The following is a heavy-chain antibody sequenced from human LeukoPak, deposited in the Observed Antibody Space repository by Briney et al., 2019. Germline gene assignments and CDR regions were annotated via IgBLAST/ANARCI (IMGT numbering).Heavy chain of an antibody. V-gene: IGHV3-66*01. CDR1: GLTVSSNY. D-gene: IGHD3-22*01. Sequence: PGGSLRLSCAASGLTVSSNYMSWVRQAPGKGLEWVSVIYSGGSTYYADSVKGRFTISRDNSKSTLYLQMNSLRAEDTAVYYCARSLSRRYYDSSGVNWYFDLWGRGTLVTVSS. CDR3: ARSLSRRYYDSSGVNWYFDL. J-gene: IGHJ2*01. CDR2: IYSGGST.